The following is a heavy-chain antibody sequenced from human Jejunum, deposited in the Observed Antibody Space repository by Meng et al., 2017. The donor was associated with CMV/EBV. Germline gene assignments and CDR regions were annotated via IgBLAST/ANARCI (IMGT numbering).Heavy chain of an antibody. CDR3: ARDSGVSY. CDR2: IFSNGAT. D-gene: IGHD5/OR15-5a*01. Sequence: LSCPVSGGSMSPYSWSWIRQSPGKGLEWLGYIFSNGATNYNPSLKSRLTLSIDTSKRQYSLSLNSVTAADTAVYFCARDSGVSYWGQGTLVTVSS. J-gene: IGHJ4*02. V-gene: IGHV4-59*01. CDR1: GGSMSPYS.